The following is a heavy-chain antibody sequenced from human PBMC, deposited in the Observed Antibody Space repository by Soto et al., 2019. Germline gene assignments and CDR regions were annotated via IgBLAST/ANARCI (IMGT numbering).Heavy chain of an antibody. D-gene: IGHD1-26*01. J-gene: IGHJ4*02. CDR1: GGSISSSSYY. V-gene: IGHV4-39*01. Sequence: SETLSLTCTVSGGSISSSSYYWGWIRQPPGKGLEWIGSIYYSGSTYYNPSLKSRVTISVDTSKNQFSLKLSSVTAADTAVYYCARVEGVSGSYYLFDYWGQGTLVTVSS. CDR3: ARVEGVSGSYYLFDY. CDR2: IYYSGST.